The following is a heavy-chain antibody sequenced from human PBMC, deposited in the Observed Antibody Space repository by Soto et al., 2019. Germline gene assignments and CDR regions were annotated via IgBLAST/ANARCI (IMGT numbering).Heavy chain of an antibody. J-gene: IGHJ6*03. D-gene: IGHD4-17*01. V-gene: IGHV3-9*01. CDR3: AKDIKKRGGDYVPRKYYYYYYYMDV. Sequence: PGGSLRLSCAASGFTFDDYAMHWVRQAPGKGLEWVSGISWNSGSIGYADSVKGRFTISRDNAKNSLYLQMNSLRAEDTALYYCAKDIKKRGGDYVPRKYYYYYYYMDVWGKGTTVTVSS. CDR1: GFTFDDYA. CDR2: ISWNSGSI.